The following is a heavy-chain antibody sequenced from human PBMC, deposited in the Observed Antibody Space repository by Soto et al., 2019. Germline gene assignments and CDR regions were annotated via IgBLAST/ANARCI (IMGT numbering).Heavy chain of an antibody. V-gene: IGHV3-21*01. CDR3: ARESEDLTSNFDY. CDR1: GFTFSRYS. CDR2: ISSTTNYI. Sequence: GGSLRLSCAASGFTFSRYSMNWVRQAPGKGLEWVSSISSTTNYIYYTDSMEGRFTVSRDNAKNSVYLDMNSLSAEDTAVYYCARESEDLTSNFDYWGQGTLVTVSS. J-gene: IGHJ4*02.